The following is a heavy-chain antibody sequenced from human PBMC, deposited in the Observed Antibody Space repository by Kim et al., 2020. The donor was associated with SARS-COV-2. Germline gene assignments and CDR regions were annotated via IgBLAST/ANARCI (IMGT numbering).Heavy chain of an antibody. CDR3: ARCGNLEVYGWLDP. CDR1: GDNVNMNNYY. CDR2: FYNSGNI. V-gene: IGHV4-61*01. D-gene: IGHD3-10*01. J-gene: IGHJ5*02. Sequence: SETLSLTCTVSGDNVNMNNYYWVWIRQSPEKGLEWIGYFYNSGNIKYNASLKGRVTMSVDTSKNQFSLELTSVTAADTAIYYCARCGNLEVYGWLDPWGPGTLVTVSS.